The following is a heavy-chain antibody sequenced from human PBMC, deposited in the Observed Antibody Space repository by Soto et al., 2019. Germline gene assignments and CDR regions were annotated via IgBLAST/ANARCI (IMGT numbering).Heavy chain of an antibody. V-gene: IGHV1-2*02. D-gene: IGHD2-21*02. CDR1: GYTFTGNY. CDR3: VRGGGVDVVTPTRIVFDY. CDR2: INPRNGDT. Sequence: QVQLVQSGAEVKKPGASVKVSCKVSGYTFTGNYMHWMRQAPGQGPEWMGWINPRNGDTDYAQKSQGRVPITRDPSISTAYMDLSRLTSDDTAIYFCVRGGGVDVVTPTRIVFDYWGQGTLLTVSS. J-gene: IGHJ4*02.